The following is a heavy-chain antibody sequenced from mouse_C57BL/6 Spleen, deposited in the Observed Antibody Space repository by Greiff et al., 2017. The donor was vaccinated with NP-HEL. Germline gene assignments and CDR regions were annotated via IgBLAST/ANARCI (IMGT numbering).Heavy chain of an antibody. CDR3: ARGAFYDYDGAWFAY. Sequence: QVQLQQPGAELVKPGASVKLSCKASGYTFTSYWMHWVKQRPGQGLEWIGMIHPNSGSTNYNEKFKSKATLTVDKSSSTAYMQLSSLTSEDSAVYYCARGAFYDYDGAWFAYWGQGTLVTVSA. CDR1: GYTFTSYW. D-gene: IGHD2-4*01. V-gene: IGHV1-64*01. CDR2: IHPNSGST. J-gene: IGHJ3*01.